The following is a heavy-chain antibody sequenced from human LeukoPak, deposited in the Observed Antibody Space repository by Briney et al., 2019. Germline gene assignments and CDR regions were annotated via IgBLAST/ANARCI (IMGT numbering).Heavy chain of an antibody. CDR3: AKDQYSGYEDLDY. CDR1: GFTVSSNY. CDR2: IYSGGST. Sequence: GGSLRLSCAASGFTVSSNYMSWVRQAPGKGLEWVSVIYSGGSTYYADSVKGRFTISRDNSKNTLYLQMNSLRAEDTAVYYCAKDQYSGYEDLDYWGQGTLVTVSS. D-gene: IGHD5-12*01. J-gene: IGHJ4*02. V-gene: IGHV3-66*02.